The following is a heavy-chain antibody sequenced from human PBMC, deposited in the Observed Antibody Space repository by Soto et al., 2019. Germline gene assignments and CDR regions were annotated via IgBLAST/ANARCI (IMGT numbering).Heavy chain of an antibody. CDR2: TKNKANRYTT. CDR3: ARWVSGSPDN. V-gene: IGHV3-72*01. Sequence: EVQLVESGGGLVQPGGSLRLSCAASGFTLSDHYMDWVRQAPGKGLEWVGRTKNKANRYTTEYAASVNGRFTISGDDSKNSLYLQMNSLKTEVTAVYYCARWVSGSPDNWGQGTLVTVSS. D-gene: IGHD1-26*01. CDR1: GFTLSDHY. J-gene: IGHJ4*02.